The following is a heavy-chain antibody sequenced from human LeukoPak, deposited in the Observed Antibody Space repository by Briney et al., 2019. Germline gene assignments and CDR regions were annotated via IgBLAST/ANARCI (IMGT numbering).Heavy chain of an antibody. V-gene: IGHV3-11*04. CDR2: ISNSGREI. CDR3: GRGHWGLDY. Sequence: SWGSLRLSCTASGFTFSDSYMTWIRQAPGKGLEWVSYISNSGREINYADSVKGRFTISRDNAMSSLYLQMNSLRVEDTAVYYCGRGHWGLDYWGQGTLVTVSS. CDR1: GFTFSDSY. J-gene: IGHJ4*02. D-gene: IGHD7-27*01.